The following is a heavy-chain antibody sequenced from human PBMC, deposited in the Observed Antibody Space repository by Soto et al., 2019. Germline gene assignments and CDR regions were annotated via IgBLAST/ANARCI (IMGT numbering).Heavy chain of an antibody. V-gene: IGHV3-21*01. CDR2: ISSTSSYI. D-gene: IGHD3-22*01. J-gene: IGHJ4*02. CDR3: ATERRSGYLNFDF. CDR1: GFTFNLYT. Sequence: DVQLVESGGGLVKPGGSLRLSCTASGFTFNLYTLNWVRQAPGKGLEWVSSISSTSSYIYYADSGKCRFAISRDNPEKSLFPQLSDLRAEDTALYYCATERRSGYLNFDFWGQGTLVTVSS.